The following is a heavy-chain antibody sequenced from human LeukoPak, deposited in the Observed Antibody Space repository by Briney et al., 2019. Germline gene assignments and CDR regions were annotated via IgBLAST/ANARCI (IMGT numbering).Heavy chain of an antibody. J-gene: IGHJ4*02. CDR3: AKISLAAVAGTDFDY. V-gene: IGHV3-66*01. Sequence: GGSMRLSCAASGFTVSSNYMSWVRQAPGKGLEWVSVIYSGGSTYYADSVKGRFTISRDNSKNTLYLQMNSLRAEDTAVYYCAKISLAAVAGTDFDYWGQGTLVTVSS. D-gene: IGHD6-19*01. CDR1: GFTVSSNY. CDR2: IYSGGST.